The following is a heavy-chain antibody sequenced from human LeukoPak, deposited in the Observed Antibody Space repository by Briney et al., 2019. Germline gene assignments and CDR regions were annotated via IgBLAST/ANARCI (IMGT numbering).Heavy chain of an antibody. V-gene: IGHV3-30*19. CDR3: ARVAVHLGIAVAGTFGY. J-gene: IGHJ4*02. CDR1: GFTFSSYG. Sequence: GGSLRLSCAASGFTFSSYGMHWVRQAPGKGLEWVAVISYDGSNKYYADSVKGRFTISRDNSKNTLYLQMNSLRAEDTAVYYCARVAVHLGIAVAGTFGYWGQGTLVTVSS. CDR2: ISYDGSNK. D-gene: IGHD6-19*01.